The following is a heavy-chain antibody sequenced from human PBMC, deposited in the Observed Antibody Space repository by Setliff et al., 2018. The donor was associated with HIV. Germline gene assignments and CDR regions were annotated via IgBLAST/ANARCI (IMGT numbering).Heavy chain of an antibody. J-gene: IGHJ6*03. CDR2: VYSAGNT. CDR1: GFTVSSTY. CDR3: VRNGNYYYYMDV. Sequence: GGSLRLSCAASGFTVSSTYMSWVRQSPVRGLEWVSVVYSAGNTYYADSVKGRFTVSRDNSKNTLHLQMNSLRGEDTAVYYCVRNGNYYYYMDVWGKGTTVTVSS. V-gene: IGHV3-53*05.